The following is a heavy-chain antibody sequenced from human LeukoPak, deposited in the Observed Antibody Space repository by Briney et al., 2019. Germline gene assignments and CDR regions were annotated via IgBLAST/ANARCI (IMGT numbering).Heavy chain of an antibody. Sequence: PGGSLRLSCAASGCTFNNYAMSWVRQAPGKGLEGLLAVSGSGGSTYYADSVKGRFTISRDNSKNPLYLQMSSLRAEDTALYYCAKDILVSSGWYGVFDYWGQGTLVTVSS. CDR2: VSGSGGST. J-gene: IGHJ4*02. V-gene: IGHV3-23*01. CDR1: GCTFNNYA. D-gene: IGHD6-19*01. CDR3: AKDILVSSGWYGVFDY.